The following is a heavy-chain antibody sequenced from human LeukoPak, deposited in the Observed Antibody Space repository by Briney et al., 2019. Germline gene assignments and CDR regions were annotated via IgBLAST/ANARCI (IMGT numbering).Heavy chain of an antibody. CDR1: GFTFSSYA. CDR3: AKRGRSGTIIDY. Sequence: GGSLRLSCAASGFTFSSYAMSWVRQAPGKGLEWVSAISGSGVSTYYADSVKGRFTISRDNSKNTLYLQMNSLRAEDTAVYYCAKRGRSGTIIDYWGQGTLVTVSS. V-gene: IGHV3-23*01. CDR2: ISGSGVST. D-gene: IGHD1-1*01. J-gene: IGHJ4*02.